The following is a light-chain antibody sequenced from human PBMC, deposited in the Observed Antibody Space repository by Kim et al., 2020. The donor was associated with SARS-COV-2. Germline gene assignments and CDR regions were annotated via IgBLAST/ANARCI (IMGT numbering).Light chain of an antibody. CDR3: QTWGTGTWV. V-gene: IGLV4-69*01. CDR1: SGHRRYA. CDR2: LNSDGSH. J-gene: IGLJ3*02. Sequence: SVKHTCTRGSGHRRYAMGWQQQQPEKGPRYLMKLNSDGSHAKGDGIPDRFSGSSSGAERYLTISSLQSEDEADYYCQTWGTGTWVFGGGTQLTVL.